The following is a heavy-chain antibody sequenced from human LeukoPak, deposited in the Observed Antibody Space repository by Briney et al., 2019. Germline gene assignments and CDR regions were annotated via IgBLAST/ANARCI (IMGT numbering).Heavy chain of an antibody. V-gene: IGHV3-21*01. J-gene: IGHJ4*02. D-gene: IGHD6-19*01. CDR1: GFTFSSYS. Sequence: WGSLRLPCAASGFTFSSYSMNWVRQAPGKGLEWVSSISSSSSYIYYADSVKGRFTISRDNAKNSLYLQMNSLRAEDTAVYHCARGGAVAGILDYWGQGTLVTVSS. CDR3: ARGGAVAGILDY. CDR2: ISSSSSYI.